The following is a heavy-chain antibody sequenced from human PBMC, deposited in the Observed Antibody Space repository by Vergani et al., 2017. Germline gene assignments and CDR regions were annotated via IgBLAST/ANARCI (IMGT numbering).Heavy chain of an antibody. V-gene: IGHV1-69*09. CDR3: AHSWNFGRRDWFDS. CDR1: GGTFSSYT. J-gene: IGHJ5*01. Sequence: VQLVQSGAEVKKPGSSVKVSCKASGGTFSSYTISWVRQAPGQGLEWMGRIIPILGIANYAQKFQGRVTITADKSTSTAYMELSSLRSEDTAIYYCAHSWNFGRRDWFDSWGPGTLVTVSS. CDR2: IIPILGIA. D-gene: IGHD1-26*01.